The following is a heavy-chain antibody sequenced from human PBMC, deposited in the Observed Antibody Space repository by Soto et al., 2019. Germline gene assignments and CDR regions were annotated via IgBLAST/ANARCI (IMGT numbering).Heavy chain of an antibody. D-gene: IGHD6-19*01. CDR2: VSHDGRNT. CDR1: RFTFSDYA. J-gene: IGHJ4*02. Sequence: GGSLRLSCAASRFTFSDYAMHWVRQAPGKGLEWVAVVSHDGRNTHYADSVKGRFTISRDSSKSTVSLEMTSLRAEDTAVSYCAKGGRQWLVTSDFNYWGQGA. V-gene: IGHV3-30*18. CDR3: AKGGRQWLVTSDFNY.